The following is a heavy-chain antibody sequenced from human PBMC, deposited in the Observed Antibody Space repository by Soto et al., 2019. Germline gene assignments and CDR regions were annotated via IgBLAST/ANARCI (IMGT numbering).Heavy chain of an antibody. CDR1: GYTFTSYG. V-gene: IGHV1-18*04. CDR3: ARVSYCSSTSCPSIAARRGFDY. Sequence: QVQLVQSGAEVKKPGASVKVSCKASGYTFTSYGISWVRQAPGQVRERMGWISAYNGNTSYAQKLQGRVTMTTDTSTSTAYMELRSLRSDDTAVYYCARVSYCSSTSCPSIAARRGFDYWGQGTLVTVSS. J-gene: IGHJ4*02. CDR2: ISAYNGNT. D-gene: IGHD2-2*01.